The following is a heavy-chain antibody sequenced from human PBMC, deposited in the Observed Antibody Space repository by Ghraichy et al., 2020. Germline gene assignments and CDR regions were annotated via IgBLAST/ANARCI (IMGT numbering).Heavy chain of an antibody. CDR1: GGSFSGYY. V-gene: IGHV4-34*01. CDR3: ARADPYCTNGVCYFDY. CDR2: INHSGST. D-gene: IGHD2-8*01. Sequence: SETLSLTCAVYGGSFSGYYWSWIRQPPGKGLEWIGEINHSGSTNYNPSLKSRVTISVDTSKNQFSLKLSSVTAADTAVYYCARADPYCTNGVCYFDYWGQGTLVTVSS. J-gene: IGHJ4*02.